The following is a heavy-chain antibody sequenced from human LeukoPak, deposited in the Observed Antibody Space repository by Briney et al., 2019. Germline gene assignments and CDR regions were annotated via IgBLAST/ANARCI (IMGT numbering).Heavy chain of an antibody. CDR2: ISGSGGST. Sequence: GGSLRLSCAASGFTFSSYATSWVRQAPGKGLEWVPAISGSGGSTYYADSVKGRFTISRDNSKNTLYLQMNSLRAEDTAVYYCAKVPYYDFWSGPDYWGQGTLVTVSS. CDR3: AKVPYYDFWSGPDY. CDR1: GFTFSSYA. V-gene: IGHV3-23*01. D-gene: IGHD3-3*01. J-gene: IGHJ4*02.